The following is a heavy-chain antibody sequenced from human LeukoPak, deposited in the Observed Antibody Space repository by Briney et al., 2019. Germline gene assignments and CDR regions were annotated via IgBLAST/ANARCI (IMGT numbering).Heavy chain of an antibody. CDR3: AGRGYYDSSGYCCDAFDI. Sequence: PSETLSLTCAVYGGSFSGYYWSWIRQPPGKGLEWIGEINHSGSTNYNPSLKSRVTISVDTSKNQFSLKLNSVTAADTAVYYCAGRGYYDSSGYCCDAFDIWGQGTVVTVSS. CDR1: GGSFSGYY. V-gene: IGHV4-34*01. CDR2: INHSGST. D-gene: IGHD3-22*01. J-gene: IGHJ3*02.